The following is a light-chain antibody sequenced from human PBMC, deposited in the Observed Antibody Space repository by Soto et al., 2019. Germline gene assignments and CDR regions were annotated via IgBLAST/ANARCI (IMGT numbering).Light chain of an antibody. CDR1: QSVSSSY. J-gene: IGKJ4*01. CDR2: GAS. CDR3: QQYGSSPLT. V-gene: IGKV3-20*01. Sequence: ESVLTQSPGTLSLSPGERATLSCRASQSVSSSYLAWYQQKPGQAPRLLIYGASSRATGIPDRFSGSGSGKDFTLTISRLEPEGFAVYYCQQYGSSPLTFGGGTKVEIK.